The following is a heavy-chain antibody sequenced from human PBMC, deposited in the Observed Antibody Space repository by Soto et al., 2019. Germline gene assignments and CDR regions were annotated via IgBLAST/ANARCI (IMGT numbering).Heavy chain of an antibody. J-gene: IGHJ5*02. CDR2: LDPSDSYT. V-gene: IGHV5-10-1*01. D-gene: IGHD2-2*01. Sequence: GESLKISCKVFGYSFTSHWISWVRQMPGKGLEWMGTLDPSDSYTNYSPSFQGHVTISVDKSISTAYLQWSSLKASDPAIYYCARRDCSSTSCQINWFDPWGQGTQVTVSS. CDR3: ARRDCSSTSCQINWFDP. CDR1: GYSFTSHW.